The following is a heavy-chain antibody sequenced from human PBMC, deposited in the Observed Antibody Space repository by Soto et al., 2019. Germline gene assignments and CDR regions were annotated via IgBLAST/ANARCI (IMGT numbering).Heavy chain of an antibody. CDR2: IIPIFGTA. V-gene: IGHV1-69*13. CDR1: GGTFSSYA. J-gene: IGHJ5*02. CDR3: AHPRDQLSADNWFDP. Sequence: SVKVSCKASGGTFSSYAISWVRQAPGQGLEWMGGIIPIFGTANYAQKFQGRVTITADESTSTAYMELSSLRSEDTAVYYCAHPRDQLSADNWFDPWGQGTLVTVSS. D-gene: IGHD2-2*01.